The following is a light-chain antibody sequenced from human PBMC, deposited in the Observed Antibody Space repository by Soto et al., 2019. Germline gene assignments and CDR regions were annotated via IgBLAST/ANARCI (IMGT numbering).Light chain of an antibody. J-gene: IGKJ5*01. CDR1: QSISSY. CDR3: RQRCCRPTI. CDR2: AAS. V-gene: IGKV1-39*01. Sequence: DIQMTQSPSSLSASVGDRVTITCRASQSISSYLNWYQQKPGKAPKLLIYAASSLQSGVPSRFSGGRSATAYTTLIISRQPAEVSTYYYRQRCCRPTIFGHGTRLDIK.